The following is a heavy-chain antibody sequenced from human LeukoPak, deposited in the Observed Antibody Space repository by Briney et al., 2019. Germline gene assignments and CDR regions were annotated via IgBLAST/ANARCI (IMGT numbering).Heavy chain of an antibody. CDR3: ARDRTRVVSYYYGMDV. D-gene: IGHD2-15*01. Sequence: SETLSLTCTVSGGSISSGDYYWSWIRQPPGKGLEWIGYIYYSGSTYYNPSLKSRVTISVDTSKNQFSLKLSSVTAADTAVYYCARDRTRVVSYYYGMDVWGQGTTVTVSS. V-gene: IGHV4-30-4*01. J-gene: IGHJ6*02. CDR2: IYYSGST. CDR1: GGSISSGDYY.